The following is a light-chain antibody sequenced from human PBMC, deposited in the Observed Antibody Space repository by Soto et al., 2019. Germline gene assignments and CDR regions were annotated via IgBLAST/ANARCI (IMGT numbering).Light chain of an antibody. V-gene: IGLV2-11*01. CDR1: SSDVGAYND. CDR2: DVN. CDR3: CSYGGTYTV. Sequence: QSVLIQPRSVSGSPGQSVTISCTGTSSDVGAYNDVSWYQHNPDKAPRLMIYDVNKRPSGVPDRFSGSKSGNAASLTVSGVQAEDEGDYYCCSYGGTYTVFGGGTQLTVL. J-gene: IGLJ3*02.